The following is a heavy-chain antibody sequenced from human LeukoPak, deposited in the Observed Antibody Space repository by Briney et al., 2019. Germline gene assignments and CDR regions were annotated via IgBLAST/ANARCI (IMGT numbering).Heavy chain of an antibody. CDR3: ARDGTAPSLNCFDP. CDR2: IYYSGST. CDR1: GDSISSDGCY. J-gene: IGHJ5*02. Sequence: SETLSLTCTVSGDSISSDGCYWAWIRQPPGKGLEWIGSIYYSGSTYYNPSLKSRVTISVDRSKNQFSLKLSSVTAADTAVYYCARDGTAPSLNCFDPWGQGTLVTVSS. D-gene: IGHD1-26*01. V-gene: IGHV4-39*07.